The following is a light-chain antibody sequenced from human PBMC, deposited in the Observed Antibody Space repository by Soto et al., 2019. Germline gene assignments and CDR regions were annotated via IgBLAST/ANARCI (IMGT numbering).Light chain of an antibody. V-gene: IGLV8-61*01. J-gene: IGLJ3*02. CDR3: VMYMGSGISV. Sequence: QAVVTQEPSFSVSPGGTVTLTCGLSSGSVSTSYYPSWYQQTPGQAPRTLLYSTNTRSSGVPDRFSGSILGNKAALTITGAQADDESDYYCVMYMGSGISVLGGGTKLTVL. CDR2: STN. CDR1: SGSVSTSYY.